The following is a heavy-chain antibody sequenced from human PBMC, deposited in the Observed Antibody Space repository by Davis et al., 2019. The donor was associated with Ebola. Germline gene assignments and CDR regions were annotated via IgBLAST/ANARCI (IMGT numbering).Heavy chain of an antibody. Sequence: GESLKISCKGSGYMFNNYWIGWVRQKPGKGLEWMAIIQPGDSETRYGPSFQDQVTISADRSTKSAFLQWSSLKASDTAMYYCARLGVVTGTPAFWNFDLWGRGTLVTVSS. V-gene: IGHV5-51*01. D-gene: IGHD2-21*02. CDR1: GYMFNNYW. CDR2: IQPGDSET. CDR3: ARLGVVTGTPAFWNFDL. J-gene: IGHJ2*01.